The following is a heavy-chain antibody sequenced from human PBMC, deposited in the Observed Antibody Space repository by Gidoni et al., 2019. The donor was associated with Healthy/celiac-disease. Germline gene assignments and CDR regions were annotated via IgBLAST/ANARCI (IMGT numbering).Heavy chain of an antibody. D-gene: IGHD3-9*01. CDR2: IYYSGST. Sequence: QVQLQESGPGLVKPSETLSLTCTVSGGSISSYYWSWYRQPPGKGLEWIGYIYYSGSTHYNPSLKSRVTISVDTSKNQFSLKLSSVTAADTAVYYCARERRGGYDILTGYYNSYYYYGMDVWGQGTTVTVSS. CDR3: ARERRGGYDILTGYYNSYYYYGMDV. V-gene: IGHV4-59*01. J-gene: IGHJ6*02. CDR1: GGSISSYY.